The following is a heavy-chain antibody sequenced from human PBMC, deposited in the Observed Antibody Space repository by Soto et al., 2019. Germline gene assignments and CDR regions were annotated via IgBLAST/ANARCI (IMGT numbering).Heavy chain of an antibody. D-gene: IGHD3-10*01. CDR1: GYTLTELS. V-gene: IGHV1-24*01. J-gene: IGHJ5*02. CDR3: ATKPPIYGWFDP. CDR2: FDPEDGET. Sequence: GASVKVSCKVSGYTLTELSMHWVRQAPGKGLEWMGGFDPEDGETIYAQKFQGRVTMTEDTSTDTAYMELSSLRSEVTAVYYCATKPPIYGWFDPWGQGTLVTVSS.